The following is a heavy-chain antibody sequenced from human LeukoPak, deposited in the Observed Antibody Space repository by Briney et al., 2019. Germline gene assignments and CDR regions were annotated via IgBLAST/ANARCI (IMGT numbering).Heavy chain of an antibody. V-gene: IGHV3-23*01. Sequence: GGSLRLSCAASGFTFSSYALTWVRQAPGKGLEWVSAISGSDYTTYYADSVKGRFTISRDNSQNTLYLQMNSLRAEDTAVYYCARDKDADYWGQGTLVTVSS. CDR2: ISGSDYTT. CDR1: GFTFSSYA. CDR3: ARDKDADY. J-gene: IGHJ4*02.